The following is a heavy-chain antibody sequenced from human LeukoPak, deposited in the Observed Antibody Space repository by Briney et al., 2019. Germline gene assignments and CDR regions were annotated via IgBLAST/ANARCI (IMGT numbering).Heavy chain of an antibody. CDR1: GYTFTAYY. J-gene: IGHJ4*02. V-gene: IGHV1-2*02. CDR3: ARGGDGNRRDFDY. D-gene: IGHD5-24*01. Sequence: ASMKVSCKASGYTFTAYYMHWLRQAPGQGLQWMGWINPNSGDPNYAQTFQGRVTMTRDTSISTAYMQLNSPRSDDTAVYYCARGGDGNRRDFDYWGQGTLVTVSS. CDR2: INPNSGDP.